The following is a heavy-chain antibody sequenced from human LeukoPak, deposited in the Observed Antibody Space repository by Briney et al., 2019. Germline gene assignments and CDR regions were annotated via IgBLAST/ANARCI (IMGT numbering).Heavy chain of an antibody. CDR2: ISYDGSNK. CDR1: GFTFSSYA. J-gene: IGHJ4*02. CDR3: ARASPGYYYDSSGYPSATFDY. D-gene: IGHD3-22*01. V-gene: IGHV3-30-3*01. Sequence: GGSLRLSCAASGFTFSSYAMHWVRQAPGKGLEWVAVISYDGSNKYYADSVKGRFTISRDNSKNTLYLQMNSLRAEDTAVYYCARASPGYYYDSSGYPSATFDYWGQGTLVTVSS.